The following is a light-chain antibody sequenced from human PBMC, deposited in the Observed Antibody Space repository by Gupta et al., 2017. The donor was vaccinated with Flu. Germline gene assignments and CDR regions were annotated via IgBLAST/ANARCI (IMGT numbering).Light chain of an antibody. CDR3: MQGRQWLRT. CDR1: QSLVFSDGNTY. Sequence: DVVLTQSPLSLSVTLGQPASISCRSSQSLVFSDGNTYLNWFQQRPGQSPRRLIHNISKRDSGVPDRFSGSGSGTDFTLTISRVEAEDVGVYYCMQGRQWLRTFGQGTKVEIK. V-gene: IGKV2-30*01. J-gene: IGKJ1*01. CDR2: NIS.